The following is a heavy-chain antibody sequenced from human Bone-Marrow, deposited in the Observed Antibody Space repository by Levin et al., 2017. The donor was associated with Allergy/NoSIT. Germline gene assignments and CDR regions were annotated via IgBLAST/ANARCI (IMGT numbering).Heavy chain of an antibody. D-gene: IGHD3-3*01. CDR1: GGSISSNNW. Sequence: SETLSLTCAVSGGSISSNNWWSWVRQPPGKGLEWIGEIYHSGSTNYNPSLKSRVTISVDKPKTQFSLKLNSVTAADTAVYYCARGNGVSEWSYHFDYWGQGMLVTVSS. CDR2: IYHSGST. V-gene: IGHV4-4*02. CDR3: ARGNGVSEWSYHFDY. J-gene: IGHJ4*02.